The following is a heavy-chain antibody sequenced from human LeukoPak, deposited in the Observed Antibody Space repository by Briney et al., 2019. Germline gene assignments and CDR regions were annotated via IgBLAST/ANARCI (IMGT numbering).Heavy chain of an antibody. CDR3: AREKGVVTPAGWFDP. Sequence: ASVKVSCKASGGTFSSYAISWVRQAPGQGLEWMGGIIPIFGTANYAQKFQGRVTITTDESTSTAYMELSSLRSDDTAVYYCAREKGVVTPAGWFDPWGQGTLVTVSS. D-gene: IGHD3-3*01. J-gene: IGHJ5*02. CDR2: IIPIFGTA. CDR1: GGTFSSYA. V-gene: IGHV1-69*05.